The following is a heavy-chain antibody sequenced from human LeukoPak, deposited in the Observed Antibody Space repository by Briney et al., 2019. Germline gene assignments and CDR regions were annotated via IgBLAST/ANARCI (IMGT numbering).Heavy chain of an antibody. D-gene: IGHD3-3*01. J-gene: IGHJ4*02. CDR1: GGSFSGYY. Sequence: SETLSLTCAVYGGSFSGYYWSWIRQPPGKGLEWIGEINHSGSTNYNPSLKSRVTISVDTSKNQFSLKLSSVTAADTAVYYCASTSRWRGYHAFDYWGQGTLVTVSS. CDR3: ASTSRWRGYHAFDY. CDR2: INHSGST. V-gene: IGHV4-34*01.